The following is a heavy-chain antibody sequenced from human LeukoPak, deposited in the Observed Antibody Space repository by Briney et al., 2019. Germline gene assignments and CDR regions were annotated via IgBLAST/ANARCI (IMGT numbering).Heavy chain of an antibody. J-gene: IGHJ6*03. CDR1: GFTFSDYY. CDR2: ISSSGSTI. Sequence: PGGSLRLSCAASGFTFSDYYMSWIRQAPGKGLEWVSYISSSGSTIYYADSVKGRFTISRDNAKNSLYLQMNSLRAEDTAVYYCARDYDILTGPYYYYYMDVWGKGTTVTISS. V-gene: IGHV3-11*01. CDR3: ARDYDILTGPYYYYYMDV. D-gene: IGHD3-9*01.